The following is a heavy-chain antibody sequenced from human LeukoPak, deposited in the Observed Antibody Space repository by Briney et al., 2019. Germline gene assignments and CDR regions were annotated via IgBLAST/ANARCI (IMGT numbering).Heavy chain of an antibody. CDR2: IRSKANSYAT. CDR3: TTVTVTKATYY. J-gene: IGHJ4*02. Sequence: GGSLTLSCAASGFTFSGSAMHWVRQASGKGLEWVGRIRSKANSYATAYAASVKGRFTISRDDSKNTAYLQMNSLKTEDTAVYYCTTVTVTKATYYWGQGTLVTVSS. D-gene: IGHD4-17*01. CDR1: GFTFSGSA. V-gene: IGHV3-73*01.